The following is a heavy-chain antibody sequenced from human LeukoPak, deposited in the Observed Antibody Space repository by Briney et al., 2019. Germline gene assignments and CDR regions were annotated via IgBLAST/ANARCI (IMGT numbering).Heavy chain of an antibody. Sequence: GSLRLSCAVSGFTFSTYWMAWVRQAPGKGLEWVANINQDGSAKYSVSSVKGRFTISRDNAKNSLYLQMNSLRAEDTGVYYCATSSDAPANMWGQGTLVTVSS. CDR2: INQDGSAK. D-gene: IGHD1-14*01. CDR1: GFTFSTYW. J-gene: IGHJ4*02. V-gene: IGHV3-7*01. CDR3: ATSSDAPANM.